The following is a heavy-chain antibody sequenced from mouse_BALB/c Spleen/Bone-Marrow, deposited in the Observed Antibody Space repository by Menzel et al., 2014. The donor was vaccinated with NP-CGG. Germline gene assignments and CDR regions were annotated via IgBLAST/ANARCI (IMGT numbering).Heavy chain of an antibody. V-gene: IGHV14-3*02. D-gene: IGHD3-3*01. CDR3: ARRDLFAY. CDR2: IDTANGNT. CDR1: GFNIKDTY. Sequence: VQLQQSGAELVKPGASVKLSCTASGFNIKDTYMHWVKQRPEQGLEWIGRIDTANGNTKYDPKFQGKATITADTSSNTDYLQLTSLTSEDTAVYYCARRDLFAYWGQGTLGTVAA. J-gene: IGHJ3*01.